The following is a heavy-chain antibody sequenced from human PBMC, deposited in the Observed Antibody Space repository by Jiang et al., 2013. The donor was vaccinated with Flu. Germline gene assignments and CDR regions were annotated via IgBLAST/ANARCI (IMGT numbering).Heavy chain of an antibody. CDR1: GYTFTSYA. D-gene: IGHD2-2*01. Sequence: GAEVKKPGASVKVSCKASGYTFTSYAMHWVRQAPGQRLEWMGWINAGNGNTKYSQKFQGRVTITRDTSASTAYMELSSLRSEDTAVYYCARVWDIVVVPAAMPIPCLDYWGQGTLVTVSS. CDR3: ARVWDIVVVPAAMPIPCLDY. J-gene: IGHJ4*02. CDR2: INAGNGNT. V-gene: IGHV1-3*01.